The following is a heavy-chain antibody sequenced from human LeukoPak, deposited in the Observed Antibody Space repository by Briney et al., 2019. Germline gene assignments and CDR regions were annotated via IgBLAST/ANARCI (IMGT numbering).Heavy chain of an antibody. CDR3: ARSRAYDYHFDN. V-gene: IGHV4-59*01. J-gene: IGHJ4*02. CDR1: GGSISSYY. Sequence: SETLSLTCTVSGGSISSYYWSWIRQPPGKGLEWIGYIYYSGSTNYNPSLKSRVTISVDTSKNQFSLKLTSVTAADTAVYYCARSRAYDYHFDNWGQGTLVTVSS. CDR2: IYYSGST. D-gene: IGHD5-12*01.